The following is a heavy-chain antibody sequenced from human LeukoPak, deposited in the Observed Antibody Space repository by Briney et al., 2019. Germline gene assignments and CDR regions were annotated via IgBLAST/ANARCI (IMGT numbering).Heavy chain of an antibody. CDR3: ARGPWPLDGKKTYYFDY. CDR2: TRNSDNNM. CDR1: GFTLSDYN. V-gene: IGHV3-11*01. D-gene: IGHD3-16*02. J-gene: IGHJ4*02. Sequence: GGSLRLSCAASGFTLSDYNMGRMHQAPGKGLEWVSYTRNSDNNMFYADSVKGRFTISRDNAKYSVYLQMNSLRAEDTAVYYCARGPWPLDGKKTYYFDYWGQGTLVTVSS.